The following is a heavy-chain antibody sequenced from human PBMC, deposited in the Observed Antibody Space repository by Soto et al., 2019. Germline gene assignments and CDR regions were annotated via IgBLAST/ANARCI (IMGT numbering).Heavy chain of an antibody. Sequence: AASVKVSCKASGGTFSSYAISWVRQAPGQGLEWMGGIIPIFGTAKYSQKFQGRVTITRDTSASTAYMELSSLRSEDTAVYYCARAVAVAADFDYWGQGTLVTVSS. J-gene: IGHJ4*02. CDR1: GGTFSSYA. CDR2: IIPIFGTA. CDR3: ARAVAVAADFDY. D-gene: IGHD6-19*01. V-gene: IGHV1-69*05.